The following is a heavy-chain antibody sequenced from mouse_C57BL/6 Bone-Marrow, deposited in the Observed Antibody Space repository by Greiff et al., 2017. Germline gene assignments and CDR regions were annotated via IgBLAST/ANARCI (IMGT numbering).Heavy chain of an antibody. CDR1: GYTFTNYW. D-gene: IGHD1-1*01. V-gene: IGHV1-63*01. Sequence: QVQLQQPGAELVRPGTSVKMSCKASGYTFTNYWIGWAKQRPGHGLEWIGDIYPGGGYTNYNEQFKGQATLTADKSSSTAYMQFSSLTSEDSAIYYCASYYYGCFDYWGQGTTLTVSS. CDR2: IYPGGGYT. J-gene: IGHJ2*01. CDR3: ASYYYGCFDY.